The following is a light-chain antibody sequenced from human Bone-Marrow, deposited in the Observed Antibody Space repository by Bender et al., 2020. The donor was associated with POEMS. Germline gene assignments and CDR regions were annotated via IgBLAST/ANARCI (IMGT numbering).Light chain of an antibody. CDR1: NIGSKS. J-gene: IGLJ1*01. CDR3: QVWDYSTANV. V-gene: IGLV3-21*02. CDR2: DDS. Sequence: NVLTQPPSVSVAPGQTARITCGRNNIGSKSVHWYQQKPGQAPVLVVYDDSARPSGIPERFSGSISGNMATVTISRVEAGDEADYYCQVWDYSTANVFDNGTRITVL.